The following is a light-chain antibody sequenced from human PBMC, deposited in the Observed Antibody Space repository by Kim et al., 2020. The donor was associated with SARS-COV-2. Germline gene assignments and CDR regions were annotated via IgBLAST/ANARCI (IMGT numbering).Light chain of an antibody. CDR1: QGIFDY. J-gene: IGKJ4*01. CDR2: AAS. V-gene: IGKV1-27*01. CDR3: QKYNSAPLT. Sequence: DIQMTQSPSSLSASVGDRVTITCRASQGIFDYVAWYQQKPGKVPKLLIYAASTLQSGVPSRFSGSGSGTDFTLTISSLQPEDVATYYCQKYNSAPLTFGGGTKVDI.